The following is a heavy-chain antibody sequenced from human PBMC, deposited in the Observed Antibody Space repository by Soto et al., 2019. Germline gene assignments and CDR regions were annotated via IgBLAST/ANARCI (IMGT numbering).Heavy chain of an antibody. CDR3: ARGVRFDY. V-gene: IGHV1-69*12. CDR1: GGTFSNFA. J-gene: IGHJ4*02. Sequence: QVQLVQSGAEVKKPGSSVKVSCKASGGTFSNFAINWVRQAPGQGLEWMGGIIPVFGTTNYAQNFQGRVTISADASTSTAYMDLSSLRSEDTAVYYCARGVRFDYWGQGTLVTVSS. CDR2: IIPVFGTT.